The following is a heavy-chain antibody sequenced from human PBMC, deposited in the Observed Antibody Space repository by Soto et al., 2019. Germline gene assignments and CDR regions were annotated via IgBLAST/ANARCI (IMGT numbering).Heavy chain of an antibody. D-gene: IGHD2-15*01. Sequence: QVQLVQSGVEVKKPGASVKVSCKASGYTFISHGISWVRQAPGQGLEWMGWSSGKNGNTNYAQKLQGRVTLTTDTSTSTAYMELRSLRSDDTAVYYCARVSSSIVVVPDYGMDVWGKGTTVTVSS. CDR2: SSGKNGNT. CDR3: ARVSSSIVVVPDYGMDV. V-gene: IGHV1-18*04. CDR1: GYTFISHG. J-gene: IGHJ6*04.